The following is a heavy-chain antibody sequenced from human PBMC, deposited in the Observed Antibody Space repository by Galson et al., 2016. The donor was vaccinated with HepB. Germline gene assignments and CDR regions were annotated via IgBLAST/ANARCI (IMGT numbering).Heavy chain of an antibody. CDR3: PTSPTEGY. D-gene: IGHD5-12*01. CDR2: IYSGGNT. CDR1: GFTVNNNY. J-gene: IGHJ4*02. Sequence: SLRLSCAASGFTVNNNYITWVRQAPGQGLEGVAVIYSGGNTQYADSVRGRFTTPSYNSKNTLDLKMNSLTAEDTAVYYCPTSPTEGYWGQGTLVTVSS. V-gene: IGHV3-53*01.